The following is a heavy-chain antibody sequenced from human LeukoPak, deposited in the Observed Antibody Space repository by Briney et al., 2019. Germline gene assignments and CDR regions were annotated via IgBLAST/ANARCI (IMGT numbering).Heavy chain of an antibody. CDR3: ARAPNTAMVTGNDDY. CDR1: GGTFSSYA. J-gene: IGHJ4*02. D-gene: IGHD5-18*01. Sequence: ASVKVSCKASGGTFSSYAISWVRQAPGQGLEWMGGIIPIFGTTNYAQKFQGRVTITADKFKCTVYMEMSRLRSEDTAVYYCARAPNTAMVTGNDDYWGQGTLVTVSS. CDR2: IIPIFGTT. V-gene: IGHV1-69*06.